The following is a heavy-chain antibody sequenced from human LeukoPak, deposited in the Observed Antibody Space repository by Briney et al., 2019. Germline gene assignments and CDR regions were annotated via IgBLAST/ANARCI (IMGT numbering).Heavy chain of an antibody. CDR2: IYSGGST. CDR1: GFTFSNYA. J-gene: IGHJ4*02. CDR3: AREQLRAGY. Sequence: GGSLRLSCVASGFTFSNYAMSWVRQAPGKGLEWVSVIYSGGSTFYADSVKGRFTISRDNSKNTLYLQMDSLRAEDTAVYYCAREQLRAGYWGQGILVTVSS. V-gene: IGHV3-53*01. D-gene: IGHD1-1*01.